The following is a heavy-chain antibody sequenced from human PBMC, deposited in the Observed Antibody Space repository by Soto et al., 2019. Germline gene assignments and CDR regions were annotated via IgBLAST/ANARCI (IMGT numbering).Heavy chain of an antibody. CDR1: GGSISSHY. Sequence: ASETLSLTCTVSGGSISSHYWGWIRQPPAKGLEWIGSIYYSGSTYYNPSLKSRVTISVDTSKNQFSLKLSSVTAADTAVYYCARNEPYYYGSGSYYKNAFDIWGQGTMVTVSS. CDR3: ARNEPYYYGSGSYYKNAFDI. D-gene: IGHD3-10*01. CDR2: IYYSGST. J-gene: IGHJ3*02. V-gene: IGHV4-39*01.